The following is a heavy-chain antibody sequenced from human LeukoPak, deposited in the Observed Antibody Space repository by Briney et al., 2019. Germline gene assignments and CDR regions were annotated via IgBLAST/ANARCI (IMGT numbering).Heavy chain of an antibody. CDR3: ARAGQSDY. J-gene: IGHJ4*02. Sequence: LSLTCAVYGGPFSGYYWSWIRQAPGKGLEWVSSISGGSRTINYADSVKGRFTTSRDNAKNSLFLQVNSLRAEDTAVYYCARAGQSDYWGQGTLVTVSS. V-gene: IGHV3-11*01. CDR2: ISGGSRTI. CDR1: GGPFSGYY.